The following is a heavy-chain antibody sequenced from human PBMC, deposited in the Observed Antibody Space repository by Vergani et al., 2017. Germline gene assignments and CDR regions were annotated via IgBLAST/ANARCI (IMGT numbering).Heavy chain of an antibody. CDR3: ARRYSSSASSYYYYYYMGV. V-gene: IGHV1-8*01. Sequence: QVQLVQSGAEVKKPGASVKVSCKASGYTFTSYDINWVRQATGQGLEWMGWMNPNSGNTGYAQKFQGRVTMTRNTSISTAYMELSSLRSEDTAVYYCARRYSSSASSYYYYYYMGVWGKGSTVTVSS. CDR2: MNPNSGNT. J-gene: IGHJ6*03. CDR1: GYTFTSYD. D-gene: IGHD6-6*01.